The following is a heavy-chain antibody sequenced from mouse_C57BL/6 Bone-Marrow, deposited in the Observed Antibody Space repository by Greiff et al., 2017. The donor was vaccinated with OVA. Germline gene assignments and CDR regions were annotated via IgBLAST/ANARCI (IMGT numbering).Heavy chain of an antibody. CDR1: GFTFSSYG. Sequence: EVKLMESGGDLVKPGGSLKLSCAASGFTFSSYGMSWVRQTPDKRLEWVATISSGGGYTYYPDSVKGRFTISRDNTKNTPYLQMSNLKSEDTAMYYCARRGSYFDDWGQGTTLTVSS. V-gene: IGHV5-6*02. CDR3: ARRGSYFDD. J-gene: IGHJ2*01. CDR2: ISSGGGYT. D-gene: IGHD1-1*01.